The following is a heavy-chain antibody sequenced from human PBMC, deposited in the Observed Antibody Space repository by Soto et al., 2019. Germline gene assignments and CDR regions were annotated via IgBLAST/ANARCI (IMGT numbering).Heavy chain of an antibody. D-gene: IGHD3-22*01. CDR2: IKSKTDGGTT. CDR1: GFTFSNAW. J-gene: IGHJ6*02. Sequence: GGSLRLSCAASGFTFSNAWMNWVRQAPGKGLEWVGRIKSKTDGGTTDYAAPVKGRFTISRDNSKNTLYLQMNSLRAEDTAVYYCARGGRWDYYDSSGYYYVGMDVWGQGTTVTVSS. V-gene: IGHV3-15*07. CDR3: ARGGRWDYYDSSGYYYVGMDV.